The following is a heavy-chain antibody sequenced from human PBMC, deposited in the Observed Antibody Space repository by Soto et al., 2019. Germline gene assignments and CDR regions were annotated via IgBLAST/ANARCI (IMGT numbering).Heavy chain of an antibody. CDR2: IRSKATSYAT. J-gene: IGHJ6*02. CDR1: GFTFSDSS. Sequence: AGSLRLSCAASGFTFSDSSMHWVRQASGRGLEWVGRIRSKATSYATAYAASFKGRFTISRDDSMNTAYLQMNSLKTDDTAVYYCVWFAKVSDGMDVWGQGTTVTVSS. D-gene: IGHD3-10*01. V-gene: IGHV3-73*01. CDR3: VWFAKVSDGMDV.